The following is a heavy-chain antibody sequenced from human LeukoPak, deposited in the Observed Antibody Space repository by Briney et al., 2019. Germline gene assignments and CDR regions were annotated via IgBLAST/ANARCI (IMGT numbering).Heavy chain of an antibody. CDR1: GGSINSYY. J-gene: IGHJ4*02. Sequence: SETLSLTCTVSGGSINSYYWSWIRQPPEKGLEWIAYIYSSGGTSYNPSLRSRVTISVDTSKNHFSLRLSSVTAADTAVYYCARSSGSGSPPDYWGQGTLVTVSS. V-gene: IGHV4-59*01. D-gene: IGHD3-10*01. CDR2: IYSSGGT. CDR3: ARSSGSGSPPDY.